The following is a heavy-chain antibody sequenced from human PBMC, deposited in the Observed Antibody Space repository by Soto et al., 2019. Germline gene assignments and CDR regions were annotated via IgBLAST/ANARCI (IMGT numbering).Heavy chain of an antibody. J-gene: IGHJ4*02. D-gene: IGHD6-13*01. V-gene: IGHV3-30*03. CDR2: ISYDGSNK. CDR1: GVTCSSYG. CDR3: ARDHVVAAAGTCFDY. Sequence: QVQLVESGGGVVQPGRSLRLSCAASGVTCSSYGMHWVRQAPGKGLEWVAVISYDGSNKYYADSVKGRFTISRDNSKNTLSLQMNSLRAEDSAVYYCARDHVVAAAGTCFDYWGQGTLVTVSS.